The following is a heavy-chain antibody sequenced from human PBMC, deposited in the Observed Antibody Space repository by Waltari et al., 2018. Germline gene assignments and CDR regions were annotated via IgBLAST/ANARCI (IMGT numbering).Heavy chain of an antibody. V-gene: IGHV1-2*06. D-gene: IGHD3-22*01. Sequence: LVQSVAEVTKPGASVKVSCNASGYTFTGYAILWVRQATGQGLEWMGRINPKNGDTHYAQKFQGRVAMTTDTSTNTAFMELHSLRSDDTAVYYCLRDSSGSHFDYWGQGTLVTVSS. CDR3: LRDSSGSHFDY. CDR1: GYTFTGYA. J-gene: IGHJ4*02. CDR2: INPKNGDT.